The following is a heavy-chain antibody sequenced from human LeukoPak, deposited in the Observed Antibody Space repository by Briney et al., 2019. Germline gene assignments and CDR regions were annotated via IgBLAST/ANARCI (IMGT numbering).Heavy chain of an antibody. V-gene: IGHV3-30*18. CDR1: GFNFSNYR. CDR3: AKGPCGGDCYVYFDL. D-gene: IGHD2-21*02. Sequence: GGSLRLSCAASGFNFSNYRIHWVRQAPGKGLEWVAVISYDGSNKYYADSVKGRFTISRDNSKNTLYLQMNSLRAEDKAVYYCAKGPCGGDCYVYFDLWGRGTLVTVSS. CDR2: ISYDGSNK. J-gene: IGHJ2*01.